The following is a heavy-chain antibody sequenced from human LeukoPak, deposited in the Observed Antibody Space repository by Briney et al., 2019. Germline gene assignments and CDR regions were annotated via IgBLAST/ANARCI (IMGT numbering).Heavy chain of an antibody. Sequence: PGGSLRLSCAASGFTFSSYGMHWVRQAPGKGLEGVAGISYDGSNKYYADSVKGRFTISRDNSKNTLYLQMNSLRAEDTAVYYCAKDLAPDYYYYGMDVWGQGTTVTVSS. CDR3: AKDLAPDYYYYGMDV. V-gene: IGHV3-30*18. CDR1: GFTFSSYG. D-gene: IGHD3-16*01. CDR2: ISYDGSNK. J-gene: IGHJ6*02.